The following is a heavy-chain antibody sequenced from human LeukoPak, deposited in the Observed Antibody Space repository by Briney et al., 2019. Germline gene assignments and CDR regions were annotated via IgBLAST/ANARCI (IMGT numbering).Heavy chain of an antibody. CDR1: GFTVSSNY. J-gene: IGHJ6*02. D-gene: IGHD2-21*02. Sequence: GGSLRVSCAASGFTVSSNYMSWVRQAPGKGLEWVSVIYSGGSTYYADSVKGRFTISRDNSKNTLYLQMNSLRAEDTAVYYCARDQIVVVTATHYYYYGMDVWGQGTTVTVSS. CDR3: ARDQIVVVTATHYYYYGMDV. CDR2: IYSGGST. V-gene: IGHV3-66*01.